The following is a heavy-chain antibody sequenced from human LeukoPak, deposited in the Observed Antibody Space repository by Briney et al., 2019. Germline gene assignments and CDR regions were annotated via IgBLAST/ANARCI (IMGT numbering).Heavy chain of an antibody. CDR3: ARGIVGATLGWFDP. Sequence: SQTLSLTCAISGDSVSSNSAAWNWIRQSLSRGLEWLGRTYYRSKWYNDYAVSVKSRITINPDTSKNQFSLQLNSVTPEDTAVYYCARGIVGATLGWFDPWGQGTLVTVSS. J-gene: IGHJ5*02. D-gene: IGHD1-26*01. V-gene: IGHV6-1*01. CDR2: TYYRSKWYN. CDR1: GDSVSSNSAA.